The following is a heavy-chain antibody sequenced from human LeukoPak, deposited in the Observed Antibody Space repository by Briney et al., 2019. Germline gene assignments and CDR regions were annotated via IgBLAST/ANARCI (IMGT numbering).Heavy chain of an antibody. CDR2: IYYSGST. D-gene: IGHD1-26*01. Sequence: KPSETLSLTCTVSGGSISSSSYYWGWIRQPPGKGLEWIGSIYYSGSTNYNPSLKSRVTISINASKNQFSLKLSSVTAADTAVYYCARGGSYYGYFDYWGQGTLVTVSS. CDR1: GGSISSSSYY. CDR3: ARGGSYYGYFDY. V-gene: IGHV4-39*07. J-gene: IGHJ4*02.